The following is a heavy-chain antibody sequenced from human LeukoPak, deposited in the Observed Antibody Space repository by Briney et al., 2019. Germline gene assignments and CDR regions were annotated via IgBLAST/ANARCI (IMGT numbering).Heavy chain of an antibody. Sequence: GGSLRLSCVGSESTFSSYPMTWVRQAPGKGLEWVSAISVSGDYTYYADSVKGRFTISRDNSKNTLYLQINSLRAGDTAVYYCAKYKVAVPGAFDHWGQGTLVTVSS. V-gene: IGHV3-23*01. CDR3: AKYKVAVPGAFDH. J-gene: IGHJ5*02. D-gene: IGHD1-1*01. CDR1: ESTFSSYP. CDR2: ISVSGDYT.